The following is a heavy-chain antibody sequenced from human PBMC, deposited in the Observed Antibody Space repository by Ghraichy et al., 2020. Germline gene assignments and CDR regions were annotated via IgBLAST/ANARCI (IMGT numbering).Heavy chain of an antibody. CDR3: ARSTSLQPFDF. J-gene: IGHJ4*02. CDR2: VSTTGNP. V-gene: IGHV4-4*07. Sequence: SETLSLTCTVSGGSMFGYYWSWIRQPAGKGLEWIGRVSTTGNPNYCPSLKCRVAMSLDTSKSHFSLRLSSVTAADTAVYYCARSTSLQPFDFWGQGTLVAVSS. CDR1: GGSMFGYY. D-gene: IGHD5-18*01.